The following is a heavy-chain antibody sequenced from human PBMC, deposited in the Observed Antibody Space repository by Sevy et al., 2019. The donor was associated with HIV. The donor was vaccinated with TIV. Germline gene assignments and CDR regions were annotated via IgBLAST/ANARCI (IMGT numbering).Heavy chain of an antibody. CDR2: IYYSGST. CDR1: GGSISSGDYY. Sequence: SETLSLTCTVSGGSISSGDYYWSWIRQPPGKGLEWIGYIYYSGSTYYNPSLKSRVTISVDTSKNQFSLKLSSVTAADTAVYYRARARYYDSSGSTFDYWGQGTLVTVSS. CDR3: ARARYYDSSGSTFDY. V-gene: IGHV4-30-4*01. D-gene: IGHD3-22*01. J-gene: IGHJ4*02.